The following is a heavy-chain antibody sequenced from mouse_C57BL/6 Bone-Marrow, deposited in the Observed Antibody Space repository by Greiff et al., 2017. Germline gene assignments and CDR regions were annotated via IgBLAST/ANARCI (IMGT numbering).Heavy chain of an antibody. CDR2: IYPGGGYT. J-gene: IGHJ3*01. CDR3: AREEDYDFFVAY. V-gene: IGHV1-63*01. CDR1: GLPFTNYW. D-gene: IGHD2-4*01. Sequence: QVQLQQSGAELVRPGTSVKMSCKVSGLPFTNYWIGWAKQWPGHGLEWIGDIYPGGGYTNYNEKFKGKATLTADKSSSTAYMQFSSLTSDDSAIYYCAREEDYDFFVAYWGQGTLVTVSA.